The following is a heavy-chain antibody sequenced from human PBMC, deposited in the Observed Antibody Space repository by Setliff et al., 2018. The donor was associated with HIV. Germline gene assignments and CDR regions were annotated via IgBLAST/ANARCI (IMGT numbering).Heavy chain of an antibody. J-gene: IGHJ4*02. CDR3: ARSPPRQWLQWELLVGYFDY. V-gene: IGHV4-4*09. D-gene: IGHD1-26*01. Sequence: LSLTCSVSGDSVSDYYWSWIRQPPGKGLEWIGDISTFRGTNYNPSLKSRVTISVDTSKNQFSLKLSSVTAADTAVYYCARSPPRQWLQWELLVGYFDYWGQGTLVTVSS. CDR2: ISTFRGT. CDR1: GDSVSDYY.